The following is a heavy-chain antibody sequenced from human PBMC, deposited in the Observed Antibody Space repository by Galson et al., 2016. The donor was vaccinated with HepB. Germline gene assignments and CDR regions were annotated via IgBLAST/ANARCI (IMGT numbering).Heavy chain of an antibody. D-gene: IGHD1-26*01. J-gene: IGHJ4*02. CDR2: IYQTGSA. CDR3: TRGTLGTTASMAFDY. CDR1: GGSISSNYW. V-gene: IGHV4-4*02. Sequence: ETLSLTCAVFGGSISSNYWWSWVRQSPGKGLEWIGEIYQTGSANYNPSFTSRATISVDKSKNQISLRLGPVTAADTAVYYCTRGTLGTTASMAFDYWGQGTLVSVSS.